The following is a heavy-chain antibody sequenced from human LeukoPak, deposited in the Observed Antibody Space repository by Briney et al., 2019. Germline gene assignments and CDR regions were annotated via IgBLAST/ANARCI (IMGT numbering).Heavy chain of an antibody. CDR2: IKQDGSEK. CDR3: ARDSSLMVYAEGLDP. J-gene: IGHJ5*02. CDR1: GFTFSTYW. Sequence: GGSLRLSCAASGFTFSTYWMTWVRQAPGKGLEWVANIKQDGSEKYYVDSVKGRFTISRDNAKDSLYLQMNSLRAEDTAVYYCARDSSLMVYAEGLDPWGQGTLVTVSS. V-gene: IGHV3-7*01. D-gene: IGHD2-8*01.